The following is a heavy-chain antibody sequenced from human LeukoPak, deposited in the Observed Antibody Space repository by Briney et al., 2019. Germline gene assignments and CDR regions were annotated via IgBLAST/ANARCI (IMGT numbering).Heavy chain of an antibody. J-gene: IGHJ6*02. CDR1: GGSINNFY. CDR3: ARTGYYASGSSYYYGMDV. D-gene: IGHD3-10*01. V-gene: IGHV4-59*08. CDR2: IFYSGST. Sequence: SETLSLTCTASGGSINNFYWSWIRQPPGKGLEWIGYIFYSGSTNYNPSLESRVTISIDTSKNQFSLKVNSLTAADTAVYYCARTGYYASGSSYYYGMDVWGQGTTVTVSS.